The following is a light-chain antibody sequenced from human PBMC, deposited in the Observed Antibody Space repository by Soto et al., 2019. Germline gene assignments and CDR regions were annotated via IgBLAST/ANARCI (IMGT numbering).Light chain of an antibody. CDR3: HQYYGNPS. CDR2: WAS. J-gene: IGKJ2*01. Sequence: DIVMTQSPDSLAVSLGERATINCKSSQTILYNSYNKSYLAWYQHKPGQSPRLLIYWASTRESGVPDRFSGSGSGTAFTLTISSRQAEDVAVYYCHQYYGNPSFGQGTKLEIK. CDR1: QTILYNSYNKSY. V-gene: IGKV4-1*01.